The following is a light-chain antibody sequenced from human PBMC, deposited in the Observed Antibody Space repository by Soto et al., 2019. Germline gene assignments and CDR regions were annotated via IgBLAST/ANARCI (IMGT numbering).Light chain of an antibody. J-gene: IGKJ1*01. CDR2: WAS. CDR3: QQYYTTRWT. V-gene: IGKV4-1*01. Sequence: DIVMTQSPDSLAVSLGERATINCKSSQSVLYSSNNKNSVAWYQQKPGQPPQLLIYWASTRESGVPDRFSGSESGTDFTLTISSLQAEDVAVYYFQQYYTTRWTFGQGTKVEIK. CDR1: QSVLYSSNNKNS.